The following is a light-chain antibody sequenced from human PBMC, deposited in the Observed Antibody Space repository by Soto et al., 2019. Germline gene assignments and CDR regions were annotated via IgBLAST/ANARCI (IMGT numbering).Light chain of an antibody. CDR3: QQYGGVPYT. CDR1: QSVSSY. CDR2: DAS. J-gene: IGKJ2*01. Sequence: ETVLTQSPATLSLSPGERATLSCRASQSVSSYLAWYQQRPGQAPRLLIYDASNRATGIPARFSGSGSGTDFTLTISRLEPEDFAIYYCQQYGGVPYTFGQGTKLEIK. V-gene: IGKV3-11*01.